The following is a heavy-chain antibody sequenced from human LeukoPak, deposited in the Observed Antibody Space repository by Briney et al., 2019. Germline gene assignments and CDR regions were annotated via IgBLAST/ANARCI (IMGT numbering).Heavy chain of an antibody. CDR3: ARDRDTMVRGVFDP. CDR1: GYTFTTYN. D-gene: IGHD3-10*01. V-gene: IGHV1-18*01. J-gene: IGHJ5*02. CDR2: ISGYNGNT. Sequence: GASVRVSCKASGYTFTTYNINWVRQAPGQGLEWMVWISGYNGNTNYAQKLQGRVTMTTDTSTSTAYMELRSLRSDDTAVYYCARDRDTMVRGVFDPWGQGTLVTVSS.